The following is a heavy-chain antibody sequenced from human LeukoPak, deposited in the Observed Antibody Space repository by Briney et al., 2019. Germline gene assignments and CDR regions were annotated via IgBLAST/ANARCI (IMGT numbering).Heavy chain of an antibody. Sequence: GGSLRLSCAASGFTFSSYAMHWVRQAPGKGLEWVAVISYDGSNKYYADSVKGRFTISRDNSKNTLYLQMNSLRAEDTAVYYCAREQLWSGFHDAFDIWGQGTMVTVSS. CDR1: GFTFSSYA. D-gene: IGHD5-18*01. V-gene: IGHV3-30*04. CDR3: AREQLWSGFHDAFDI. J-gene: IGHJ3*02. CDR2: ISYDGSNK.